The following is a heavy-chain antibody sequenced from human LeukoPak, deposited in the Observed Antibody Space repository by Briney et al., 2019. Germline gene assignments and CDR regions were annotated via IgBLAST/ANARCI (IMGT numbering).Heavy chain of an antibody. CDR3: ARGRRWAAAEIVY. J-gene: IGHJ4*02. CDR2: IHTSGTM. D-gene: IGHD6-13*01. CDR1: GGSVSTGSYY. V-gene: IGHV4-61*09. Sequence: PSETLSLTCTVSGGSVSTGSYYWSWIRQPAGRGLEWIGHIHTSGTMNYNASLKSRVRISVETSKNQFSLKLISVTAADTAVYYCARGRRWAAAEIVYWGQGTLVTVSS.